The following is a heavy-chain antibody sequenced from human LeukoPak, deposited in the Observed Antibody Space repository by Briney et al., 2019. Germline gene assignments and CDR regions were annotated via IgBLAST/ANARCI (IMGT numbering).Heavy chain of an antibody. CDR3: ARGGVCSSTSCYNFDY. Sequence: ASVKVSCKASGYTFTGYYMHWVRQAPGQGLEWMGWINPNSGGTNYAQKFQGRVTMTRDTSISTAYVELSRLRSDDTAVYYCARGGVCSSTSCYNFDYWGQGTLVTVSS. CDR1: GYTFTGYY. D-gene: IGHD2-2*01. CDR2: INPNSGGT. V-gene: IGHV1-2*02. J-gene: IGHJ4*02.